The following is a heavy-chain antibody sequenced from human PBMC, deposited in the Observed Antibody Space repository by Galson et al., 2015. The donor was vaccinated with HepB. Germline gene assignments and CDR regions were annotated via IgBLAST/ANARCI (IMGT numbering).Heavy chain of an antibody. CDR3: ARNTPSGNSWYFDQ. Sequence: PALVKPTQTLTVTCTFSGFSLSTSGMCVSWLRQPPGKAPEWLARIDWDDDKYYSTSLRTRLTISKDSSKNQVVLTMTNMDPVDTATYYCARNTPSGNSWYFDQWGQGTLVTVSS. V-gene: IGHV2-70*11. CDR2: IDWDDDK. CDR1: GFSLSTSGMC. J-gene: IGHJ4*02. D-gene: IGHD4-23*01.